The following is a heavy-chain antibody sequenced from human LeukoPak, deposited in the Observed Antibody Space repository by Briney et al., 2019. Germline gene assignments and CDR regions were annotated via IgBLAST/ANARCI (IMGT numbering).Heavy chain of an antibody. J-gene: IGHJ5*02. D-gene: IGHD3-22*01. Sequence: SETLSLTCTVSGDSITSYPWNWIRQPPGKGLEWIGRIYSNGNAIYNPSLNSRVTISVDTSKNQFSLKLTSVTAADTAVYYCARREFDGRYDGRRNWLAPWGQGTLVTVSS. CDR3: ARREFDGRYDGRRNWLAP. CDR2: IYSNGNA. CDR1: GDSITSYP. V-gene: IGHV4-59*08.